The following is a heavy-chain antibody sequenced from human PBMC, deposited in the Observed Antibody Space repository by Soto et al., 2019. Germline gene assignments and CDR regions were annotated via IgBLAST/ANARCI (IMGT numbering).Heavy chain of an antibody. Sequence: DSVKGRFTISRDNSKNTLYLQMNSLRAEDTAVYYCATEQQLGEYWGQGTLVTVSS. CDR3: ATEQQLGEY. V-gene: IGHV3-30*03. D-gene: IGHD6-13*01. J-gene: IGHJ4*02.